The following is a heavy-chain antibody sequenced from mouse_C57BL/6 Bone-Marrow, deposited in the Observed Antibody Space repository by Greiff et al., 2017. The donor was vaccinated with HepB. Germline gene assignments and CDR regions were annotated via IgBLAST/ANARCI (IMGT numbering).Heavy chain of an antibody. CDR1: GYTFTSYW. J-gene: IGHJ2*01. CDR3: ARDDGYFLDYFDY. V-gene: IGHV1-55*01. Sequence: QVQLQQSGAELVKPGASVKMSCKASGYTFTSYWITWVKQRPGQGLEWIGDIYPGSGSTNYNEKFKSKATLTVDTSSSTAYMQLSSLTSEDSAVYYCARDDGYFLDYFDYWGQGTTLTVSS. CDR2: IYPGSGST. D-gene: IGHD2-3*01.